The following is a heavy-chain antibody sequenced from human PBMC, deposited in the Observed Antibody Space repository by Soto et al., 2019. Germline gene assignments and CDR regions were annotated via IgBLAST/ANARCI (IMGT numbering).Heavy chain of an antibody. CDR3: ARVDGIVVVHY. CDR1: GYTFTSYG. Sequence: QVQLVQSGAEVKKPGASVKVSCKASGYTFTSYGISWVRQAPGQGLEWMGWISAYNGNTNYAQKLQGRVTMTTDTSTSTDYMELRSLRSDDTVGYYCARVDGIVVVHYWGQGTLVTVSS. CDR2: ISAYNGNT. D-gene: IGHD2-21*01. V-gene: IGHV1-18*01. J-gene: IGHJ4*02.